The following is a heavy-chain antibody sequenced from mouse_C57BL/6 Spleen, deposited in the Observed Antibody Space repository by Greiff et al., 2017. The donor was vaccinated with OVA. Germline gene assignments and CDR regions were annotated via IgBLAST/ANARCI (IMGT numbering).Heavy chain of an antibody. D-gene: IGHD4-1*01. CDR1: GYTFTGYW. V-gene: IGHV1-53*01. J-gene: IGHJ3*01. Sequence: VQLQQPGTELVKPGASVKLSCTASGYTFTGYWMHWVQQRPGQGLEWIGNINPSNGGTNYNEKFTGKARLTVAKSSSTAYMQLSSLTSEDSAVYSCARGLTGTGAWFAYWGQGTLVTVSA. CDR2: INPSNGGT. CDR3: ARGLTGTGAWFAY.